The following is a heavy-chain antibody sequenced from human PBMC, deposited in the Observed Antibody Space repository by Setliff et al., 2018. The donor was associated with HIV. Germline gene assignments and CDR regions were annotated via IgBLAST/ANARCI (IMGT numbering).Heavy chain of an antibody. V-gene: IGHV3-7*01. CDR2: IKQDGSEK. Sequence: GGSLRLSCAASGFTFSKYWMSWVRQGPGKGLEWVANIKQDGSEKHYVGSVKGRFTISRDNAKNSLYLQMNSLRAEETAVYYCARPRPRGSGYYLDYWGQGTLVTVSS. CDR3: ARPRPRGSGYYLDY. J-gene: IGHJ4*02. D-gene: IGHD3-3*01. CDR1: GFTFSKYW.